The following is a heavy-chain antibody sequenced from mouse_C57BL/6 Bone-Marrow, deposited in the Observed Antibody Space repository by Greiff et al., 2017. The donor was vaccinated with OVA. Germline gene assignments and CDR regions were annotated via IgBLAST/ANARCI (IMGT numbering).Heavy chain of an antibody. D-gene: IGHD1-1*01. CDR1: GYTFTSYG. J-gene: IGHJ3*01. V-gene: IGHV1-81*01. Sequence: QVQLQQSGAELARSGASVKLSCKASGYTFTSYGISWVKQRTGQGLEWIGEIYPRSGNTYYNEKFKGKATLTADKSSSTAYMELRSLTSEDSAVYFCARSPLYYGSSYGFAYWGQGTLVTVSA. CDR2: IYPRSGNT. CDR3: ARSPLYYGSSYGFAY.